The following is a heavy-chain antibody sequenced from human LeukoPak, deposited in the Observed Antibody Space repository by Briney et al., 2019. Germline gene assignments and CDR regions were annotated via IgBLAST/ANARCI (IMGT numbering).Heavy chain of an antibody. CDR3: TTQGSGYYYFDC. CDR1: GFLFSSYA. J-gene: IGHJ4*02. V-gene: IGHV3-30-3*01. D-gene: IGHD3-22*01. Sequence: PGGSLRLSCAASGFLFSSYAMHWVRQAPGKGLEWVAVISYDGSNKYYADSVTGRFTISRDNSKNTLYLQMNSLKTEDTAVYYCTTQGSGYYYFDCWGQGTLVTVSS. CDR2: ISYDGSNK.